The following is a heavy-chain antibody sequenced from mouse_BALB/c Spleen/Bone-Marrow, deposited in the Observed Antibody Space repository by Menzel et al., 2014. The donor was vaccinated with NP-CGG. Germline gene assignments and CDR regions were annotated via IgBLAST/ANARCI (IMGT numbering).Heavy chain of an antibody. D-gene: IGHD1-2*01. CDR1: GLNIKDTY. J-gene: IGHJ2*01. CDR3: ARYYYGYYFDY. Sequence: QQQSGAELVKPGALVKLSCTASGLNIKDTYMHWVKQRPEQGLEWIGRIDPANGNTKYDPKFQGKATITADTSSNTAYLQLSSLTSEDTAVYYCARYYYGYYFDYWGQGTTLTVSS. V-gene: IGHV14-3*02. CDR2: IDPANGNT.